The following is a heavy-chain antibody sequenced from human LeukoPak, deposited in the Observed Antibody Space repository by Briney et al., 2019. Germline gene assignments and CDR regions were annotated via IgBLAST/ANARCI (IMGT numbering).Heavy chain of an antibody. CDR1: GFTFSSYG. CDR2: ISYDGSNK. CDR3: AKDSSGYHDY. D-gene: IGHD3-22*01. J-gene: IGHJ4*02. Sequence: GGSLSLSCAAPGFTFSSYGMTWARQAPGKGLGWVAVISYDGSNKYYADSVKGRFTISRDNSKNTLYLQMNSLRAEDTAVYYCAKDSSGYHDYWGQGTLVTVSS. V-gene: IGHV3-30*18.